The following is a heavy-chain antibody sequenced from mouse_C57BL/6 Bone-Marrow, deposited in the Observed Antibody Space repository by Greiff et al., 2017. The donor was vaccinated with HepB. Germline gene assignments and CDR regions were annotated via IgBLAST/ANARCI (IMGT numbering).Heavy chain of an antibody. J-gene: IGHJ4*01. Sequence: VQLQQSGTVLARPGASVKMSCKTSGYTFTSYWMHWVKQRPGQGLEWIGAIYPGNSDTSYNQKFKGKAKLTAVTSARTAYMELSSLTNEDSAVYYCTREDWGYYYAMDYWGQGTSVTVSS. CDR3: TREDWGYYYAMDY. D-gene: IGHD4-1*01. CDR2: IYPGNSDT. CDR1: GYTFTSYW. V-gene: IGHV1-5*01.